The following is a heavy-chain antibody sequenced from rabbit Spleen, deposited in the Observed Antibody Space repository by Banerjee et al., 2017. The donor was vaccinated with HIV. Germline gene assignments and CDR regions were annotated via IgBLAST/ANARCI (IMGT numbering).Heavy chain of an antibody. D-gene: IGHD8-1*01. CDR1: GFTLNNYW. CDR3: ARDAGRGDYIDGVFNL. J-gene: IGHJ4*01. V-gene: IGHV1S45*01. Sequence: QEQLKESGGGLVQPGGSLKLSCKASGFTLNNYWMSWVRQAPGKGLEWIGCIYTGNDKTYYASWAKGRLTISKTSSTTVTLQMTSLTVADTATYFCARDAGRGDYIDGVFNLWGPGTLVTVS. CDR2: IYTGNDKT.